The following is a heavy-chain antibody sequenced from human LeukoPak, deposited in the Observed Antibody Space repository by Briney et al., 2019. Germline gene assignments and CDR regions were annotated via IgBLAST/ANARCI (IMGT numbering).Heavy chain of an antibody. CDR2: IYYSGST. J-gene: IGHJ4*02. CDR1: GGSISSSSYY. Sequence: PSETLSLACTVSGGSISSSSYYWGWIRQPPGKGLEWIGSIYYSGSTNYNPSLKSRVTISVDTSKNQFSLKLSSVTAADTAVYYCARRGRDGYIDYWGQGTLVTVSS. D-gene: IGHD5-24*01. CDR3: ARRGRDGYIDY. V-gene: IGHV4-39*07.